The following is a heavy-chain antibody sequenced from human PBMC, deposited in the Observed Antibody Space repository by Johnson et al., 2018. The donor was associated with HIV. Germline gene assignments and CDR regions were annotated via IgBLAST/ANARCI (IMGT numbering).Heavy chain of an antibody. J-gene: IGHJ3*02. CDR1: GFSFSSYA. V-gene: IGHV3-30*04. D-gene: IGHD6-13*01. CDR3: ATYSSSWYKGGYAFDI. Sequence: QVQLVESGGGGVQPGRSLRLSCAASGFSFSSYAMHWVRQAPGKGLEWVAVISYDGSNKYYADSVKGQFTISRDNSKNTLYLQMNSLRAEDTAVYYCATYSSSWYKGGYAFDIWGQGTMVTVSS. CDR2: ISYDGSNK.